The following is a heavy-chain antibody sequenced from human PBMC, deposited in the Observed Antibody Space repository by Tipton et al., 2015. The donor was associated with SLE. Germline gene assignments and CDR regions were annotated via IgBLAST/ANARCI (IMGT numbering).Heavy chain of an antibody. V-gene: IGHV3-23*01. J-gene: IGHJ6*02. Sequence: SLRLSCTASGFTFSSYAMSWVRQAPGKGLEWVSAISGSGGSTYYADSVKGRFTISRDNSKNTLYLQMNSLRAEDTAVYYCARDRIAAAGLGYYGMDVWGQGTTVTVSS. CDR3: ARDRIAAAGLGYYGMDV. D-gene: IGHD6-13*01. CDR1: GFTFSSYA. CDR2: ISGSGGST.